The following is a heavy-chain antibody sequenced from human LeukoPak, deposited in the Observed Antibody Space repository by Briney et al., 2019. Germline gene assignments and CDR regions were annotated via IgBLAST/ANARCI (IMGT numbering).Heavy chain of an antibody. D-gene: IGHD3-10*01. V-gene: IGHV1-2*06. J-gene: IGHJ4*02. CDR2: INPNSGGT. Sequence: GASVKASCKASGYTFTGYYMHWVRQAPGQGLEWMGRINPNSGGTNYAQKFQGRVTMTRDTSISTAYMELSRLRSGDTAVYYCARDLSTMVRGVIGLGYWGQGTLVTVSS. CDR1: GYTFTGYY. CDR3: ARDLSTMVRGVIGLGY.